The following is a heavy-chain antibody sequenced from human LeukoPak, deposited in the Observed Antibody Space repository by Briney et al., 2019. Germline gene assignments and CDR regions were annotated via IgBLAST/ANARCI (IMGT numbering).Heavy chain of an antibody. D-gene: IGHD2-2*01. Sequence: ASVKVSCKASGYTFTSYDINWVRQATGQGLEWMGWMNPNSGNTGYAQKFQGRVTMTRNTSISTAYMELSSLRSEDTAVYYCASTRNRYGSSGYDAFDIWGQGTMVTVSS. J-gene: IGHJ3*02. CDR3: ASTRNRYGSSGYDAFDI. CDR2: MNPNSGNT. CDR1: GYTFTSYD. V-gene: IGHV1-8*01.